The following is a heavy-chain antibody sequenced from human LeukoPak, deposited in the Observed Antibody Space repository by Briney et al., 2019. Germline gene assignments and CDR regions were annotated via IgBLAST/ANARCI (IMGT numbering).Heavy chain of an antibody. J-gene: IGHJ6*02. Sequence: SETLSLTCTVSGGSISNYYWSWIRQPPGKGLEWIGYIYYSGSTYYNPSLKSRVTMSVDTSKNQFSLKLSSVTAVDTAVYYCARSGYSYTLYGMDVWGQGTTVTVSS. CDR3: ARSGYSYTLYGMDV. D-gene: IGHD5-18*01. CDR1: GGSISNYY. V-gene: IGHV4-59*04. CDR2: IYYSGST.